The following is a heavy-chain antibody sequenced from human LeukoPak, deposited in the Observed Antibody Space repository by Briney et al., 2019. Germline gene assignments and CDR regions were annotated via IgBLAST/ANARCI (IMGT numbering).Heavy chain of an antibody. Sequence: SVKVSCKASGGTFSNYGFSWVRQAPGQGLEWMGGIIPMFGTANYAPKLRGRVSITADESTRTVYMDLSSLRSEDTAVYYCAREVGGTGAPALYWYFDLWGRGTLVTVSS. J-gene: IGHJ2*01. CDR3: AREVGGTGAPALYWYFDL. D-gene: IGHD1-14*01. V-gene: IGHV1-69*13. CDR2: IIPMFGTA. CDR1: GGTFSNYG.